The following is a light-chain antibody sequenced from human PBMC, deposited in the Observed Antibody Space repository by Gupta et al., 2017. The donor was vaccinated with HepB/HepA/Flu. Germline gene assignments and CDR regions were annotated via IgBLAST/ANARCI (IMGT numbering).Light chain of an antibody. V-gene: IGLV3-1*01. CDR2: QES. CDR3: QAWDSSTAV. CDR1: KLGDKY. J-gene: IGLJ2*01. Sequence: SSALTQPPSVSVSPGHTASITCSGDKLGDKYACWYQQKPGQSPVLVIYQESKRPSGIPARFSGSNSGNTATLTISGTQAMDEADYYCQAWDSSTAVFGGGTKLTVL.